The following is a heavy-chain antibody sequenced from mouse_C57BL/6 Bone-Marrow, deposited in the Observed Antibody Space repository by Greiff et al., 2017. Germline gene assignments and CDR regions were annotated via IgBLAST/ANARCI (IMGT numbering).Heavy chain of an antibody. CDR3: ARGGYDAWFAY. V-gene: IGHV1-82*01. CDR2: IYPGDGDT. CDR1: GYAFSSSW. Sequence: VQRVESGPALVKPGASVKISCKASGYAFSSSWMNWVKQRPGKGLEWIGRIYPGDGDTNYNGKFKGKATLTADKSSSTAYMQLSSLTSEDSAVYFCARGGYDAWFAYWGQGTLVTVSA. J-gene: IGHJ3*01. D-gene: IGHD2-2*01.